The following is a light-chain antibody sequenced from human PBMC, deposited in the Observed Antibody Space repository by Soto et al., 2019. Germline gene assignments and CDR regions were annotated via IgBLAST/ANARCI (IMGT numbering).Light chain of an antibody. CDR1: QRIRNY. Sequence: DIQMTQSPSSLSASLGDRVTTTCRTSQRIRNYVNWYQQKPGKAPKLXIFAASSLPSGVPSRFSASGSGTDFTLTISSLQPEDFATYYCQQSYSTPRVTLGQGTKVDI. CDR2: AAS. J-gene: IGKJ1*01. V-gene: IGKV1-39*01. CDR3: QQSYSTPRVT.